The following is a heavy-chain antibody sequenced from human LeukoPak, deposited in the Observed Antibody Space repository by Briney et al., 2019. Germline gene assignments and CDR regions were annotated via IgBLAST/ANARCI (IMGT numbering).Heavy chain of an antibody. V-gene: IGHV5-51*01. D-gene: IGHD6-19*01. CDR2: INPGDSDT. J-gene: IGHJ4*02. Sequence: GESLKISCKGSGYSFTNYWIGWVRQMPGKGLEWMGVINPGDSDTRYSPSFQGQVTISADKSISTAYLQCSSLKASDTAIYYCGRHSDTSAWYYLDYWGQGTLVTVSS. CDR3: GRHSDTSAWYYLDY. CDR1: GYSFTNYW.